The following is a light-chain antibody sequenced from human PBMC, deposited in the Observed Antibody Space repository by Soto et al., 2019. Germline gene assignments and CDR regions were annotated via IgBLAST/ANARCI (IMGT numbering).Light chain of an antibody. CDR3: RHYNSYSEA. CDR1: QTISSW. Sequence: DIQMTPSHSTLPASVGDRVTLTCRASQTISSWLTCYQQKPGKAPDLLIYDASRWAGGGPPRFSGSGAGTEFTLTISSLQPDDFATEYCRHYNSYSEAFGQGTKVDIK. V-gene: IGKV1-5*01. J-gene: IGKJ1*01. CDR2: DAS.